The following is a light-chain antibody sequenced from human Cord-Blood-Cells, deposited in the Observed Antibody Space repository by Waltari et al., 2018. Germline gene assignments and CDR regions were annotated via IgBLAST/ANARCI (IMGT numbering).Light chain of an antibody. CDR3: AAWDDSLSGWM. V-gene: IGLV1-47*01. J-gene: IGLJ3*02. Sequence: QSVLTQPPSASGTPGQRVTISCSGSSSNIGSNYVYWYQQLPGTAPKLLIYRNTQRPSGVPDRFSGSKSGTSASLAISGLRSEDEADYYCAAWDDSLSGWMFGGGTKLTVL. CDR1: SSNIGSNY. CDR2: RNT.